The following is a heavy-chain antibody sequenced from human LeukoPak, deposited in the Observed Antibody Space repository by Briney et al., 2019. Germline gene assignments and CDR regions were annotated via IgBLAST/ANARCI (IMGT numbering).Heavy chain of an antibody. J-gene: IGHJ6*02. CDR1: GYTFISYY. Sequence: ASVTVSCKASGYTFISYYMHWVRQAPGQGLEWMGIINPSGGSTSYAQKLQDRVTMTRDTSTSTVYMELSSLKSEDTAVYYCAREDVVLVDAVRYYYYGMDVWGQGTTVTVSS. D-gene: IGHD2-8*01. CDR2: INPSGGST. V-gene: IGHV1-46*04. CDR3: AREDVVLVDAVRYYYYGMDV.